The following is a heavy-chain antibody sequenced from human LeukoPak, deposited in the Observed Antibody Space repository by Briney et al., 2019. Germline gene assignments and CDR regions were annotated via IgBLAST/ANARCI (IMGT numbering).Heavy chain of an antibody. D-gene: IGHD1-26*01. Sequence: SQTLSLTCTVSGGSMSSGSYYWSWIRQPAGKGLEWIGRIYTSGSTNYNPSLKSRVTISVDTSKNQFSLKLSSVTAADTAVYYCATNDGSGSYCGGGDYWGQGTLVTVSS. V-gene: IGHV4-61*02. J-gene: IGHJ4*02. CDR1: GGSMSSGSYY. CDR2: IYTSGST. CDR3: ATNDGSGSYCGGGDY.